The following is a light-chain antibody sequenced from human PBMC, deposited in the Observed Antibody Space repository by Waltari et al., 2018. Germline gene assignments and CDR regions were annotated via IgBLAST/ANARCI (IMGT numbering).Light chain of an antibody. Sequence: IQMTQSPSALSASVGDRVTISCRASQNIYSNLAWYQQKPGKAPKLLIYTASSLQSGIPSRFSGSGSGTDFTLTISSLQPEDSAAYYCQHYYDNPYSFGQGTKVEIK. CDR3: QHYYDNPYS. V-gene: IGKV1-6*01. CDR1: QNIYSN. CDR2: TAS. J-gene: IGKJ2*03.